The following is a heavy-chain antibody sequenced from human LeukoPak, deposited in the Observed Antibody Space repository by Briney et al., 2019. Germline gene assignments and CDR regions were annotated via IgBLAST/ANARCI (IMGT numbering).Heavy chain of an antibody. D-gene: IGHD6-19*01. Sequence: SETLSLTCTVSGGSISSSSYYWGWIRQPPGKGLEWIGSIYYSGSTYYNPSLKSRVTISVDKSKNQFSLKLSSVTAADTAVYYCASTNSSGWSRLFDYWGQGTLVTVSS. V-gene: IGHV4-39*07. CDR3: ASTNSSGWSRLFDY. CDR2: IYYSGST. CDR1: GGSISSSSYY. J-gene: IGHJ4*02.